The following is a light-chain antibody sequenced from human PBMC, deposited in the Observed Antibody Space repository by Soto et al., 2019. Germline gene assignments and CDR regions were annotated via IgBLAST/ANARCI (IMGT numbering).Light chain of an antibody. CDR1: SSNIGAGYD. J-gene: IGLJ3*02. CDR2: GDN. V-gene: IGLV1-40*01. Sequence: QSVLTQPPSVSGAPGQRVTISCTGSSSNIGAGYDGHWYQQLPGTAPKLLIYGDNNRPSGVPDRFSGSKPGTSASLAITGLQAEHEADYSCQSYDSSLSAWVFGGGTKLTVL. CDR3: QSYDSSLSAWV.